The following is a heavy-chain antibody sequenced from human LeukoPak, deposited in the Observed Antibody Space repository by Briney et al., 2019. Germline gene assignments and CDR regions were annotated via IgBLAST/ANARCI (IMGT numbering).Heavy chain of an antibody. CDR1: GFTFSSYE. CDR3: ARGSLVHYYGSGSYRIRAGFDY. CDR2: ISGNGSNI. D-gene: IGHD3-10*01. Sequence: GGYLRLSCAASGFTFSSYEMNWVRQAPGKGLEWVSYISGNGSNIYYADSVKGRFTISRDNAKNSLYVQMKSLRAEDTAVYYCARGSLVHYYGSGSYRIRAGFDYWGQGTLVTVSS. V-gene: IGHV3-48*03. J-gene: IGHJ4*02.